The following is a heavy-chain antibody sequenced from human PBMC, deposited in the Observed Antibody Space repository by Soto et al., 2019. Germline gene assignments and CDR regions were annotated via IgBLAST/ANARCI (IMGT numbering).Heavy chain of an antibody. D-gene: IGHD2-8*01. J-gene: IGHJ5*02. CDR3: ARDHCTNGVCHNWFDP. CDR2: INHSGST. Sequence: QVQLQQWGAGLLKPSETLSLTCAVYGGSFSGYYWSWIRQPPGKGLEWIGEINHSGSTNYNPSIKSRVTISVDTTKNQFSLKLSTVAAADTAVYYGARDHCTNGVCHNWFDPWGQGTLVTVS. V-gene: IGHV4-34*01. CDR1: GGSFSGYY.